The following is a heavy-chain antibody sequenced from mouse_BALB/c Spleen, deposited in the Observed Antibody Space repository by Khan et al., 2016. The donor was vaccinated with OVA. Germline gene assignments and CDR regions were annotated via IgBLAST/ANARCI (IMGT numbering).Heavy chain of an antibody. Sequence: QVELVESGPGLVAPSQSLSITCTVSGFSLTSYGIHWVRQPPGKGLEWLGIIWAGGSTNYNSALMSRLSISKDNSRSQVFLKINSLQTDDTAMYFCARNRESDYFDYWGQGTTLTVSS. CDR2: IWAGGST. J-gene: IGHJ2*01. CDR1: GFSLTSYG. CDR3: ARNRESDYFDY. V-gene: IGHV2-9*02.